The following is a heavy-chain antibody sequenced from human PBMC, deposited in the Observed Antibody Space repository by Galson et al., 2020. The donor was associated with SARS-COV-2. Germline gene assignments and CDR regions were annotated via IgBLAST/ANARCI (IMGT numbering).Heavy chain of an antibody. CDR2: ISAGGDT. CDR1: GFNFRSYD. V-gene: IGHV3-23*01. D-gene: IGHD2-15*01. Sequence: GESLKIYCAASGFNFRSYDMDWVRQAPGKGLEWVSVISAGGDTYYADSVKGRFTISRDNSKNTLYLQMSSLRADDTAVYYCAKTRWSYTFDSCGQGTLVTVSS. J-gene: IGHJ5*01. CDR3: AKTRWSYTFDS.